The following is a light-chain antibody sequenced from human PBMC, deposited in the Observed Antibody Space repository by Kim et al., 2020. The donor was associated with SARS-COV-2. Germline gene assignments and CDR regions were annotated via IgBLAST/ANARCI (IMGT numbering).Light chain of an antibody. CDR2: TAS. CDR1: QGISTY. Sequence: SACLGDRVTITWRASQGISTYLAWYQQKPGKAPKLLIYTASTLQSGVPSRFSGSGSGTDFTLTISSLQPEDFATYYCQHLNNYPPTFGQGTKLEI. CDR3: QHLNNYPPT. V-gene: IGKV1-9*01. J-gene: IGKJ2*01.